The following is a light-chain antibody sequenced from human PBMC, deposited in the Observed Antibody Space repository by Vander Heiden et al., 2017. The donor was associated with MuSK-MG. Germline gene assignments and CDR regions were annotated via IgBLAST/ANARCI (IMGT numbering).Light chain of an antibody. J-gene: IGKJ4*01. Sequence: EIVMTQSPATLSVSPGESATLACRASQTVTSNLAWYQQKPGQAPRLLIYSASTRATDIPARFSGSGSETEFSLTISSLQSEDFAVYYCQQYNRWPLTFGGGTNVEIK. CDR3: QQYNRWPLT. V-gene: IGKV3-15*01. CDR2: SAS. CDR1: QTVTSN.